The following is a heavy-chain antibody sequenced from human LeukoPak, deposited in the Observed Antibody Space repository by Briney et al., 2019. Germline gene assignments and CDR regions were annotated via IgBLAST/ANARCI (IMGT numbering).Heavy chain of an antibody. CDR2: NYHSGST. J-gene: IGHJ3*02. CDR1: GYSISSGYY. CDR3: VGGYSYGNHAFDI. Sequence: PSETLSLTCAVSGYSISSGYYWGWIRQPPGKGLEWIGSNYHSGSTYYNPSLKSRVTISVDTSKNQFSLKLSSVTAADTAVYYCVGGYSYGNHAFDIWGQGTMVTVSS. V-gene: IGHV4-38-2*01. D-gene: IGHD5-18*01.